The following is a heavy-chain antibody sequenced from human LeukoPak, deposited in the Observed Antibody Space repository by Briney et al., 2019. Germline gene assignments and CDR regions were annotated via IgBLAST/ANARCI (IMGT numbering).Heavy chain of an antibody. CDR3: ARHHESYKYYGDYLNCFDP. D-gene: IGHD4-17*01. CDR2: INPNSGGT. CDR1: GYTFTGYY. J-gene: IGHJ5*02. Sequence: ASVKVSCKASGYTFTGYYIHWVRQAPGQGLDWMGRINPNSGGTNSTQKFQGRVTMTRDTSISTAYMELRRLTSDDTAVYYCARHHESYKYYGDYLNCFDPWGQGTLVTVSS. V-gene: IGHV1-2*06.